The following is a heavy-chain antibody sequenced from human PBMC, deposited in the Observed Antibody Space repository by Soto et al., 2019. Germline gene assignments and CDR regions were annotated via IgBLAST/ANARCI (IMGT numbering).Heavy chain of an antibody. CDR3: AREGTAAIRWFDP. CDR1: GGSISSGGYY. Sequence: QVQLQESGPGLVKPSQTLSLTCTVSGGSISSGGYYWSWIRQHPGKGLEWIGYIYYSGSTYYNPTLKRQVTISVDTAKNQCSLKLSSVTAADTAVYYRAREGTAAIRWFDPWGQGTLVTVSS. V-gene: IGHV4-31*01. CDR2: IYYSGST. D-gene: IGHD2-2*01. J-gene: IGHJ5*02.